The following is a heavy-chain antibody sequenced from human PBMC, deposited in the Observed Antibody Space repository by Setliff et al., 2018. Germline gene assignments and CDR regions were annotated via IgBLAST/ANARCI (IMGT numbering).Heavy chain of an antibody. D-gene: IGHD3-3*01. V-gene: IGHV2-5*02. CDR1: GFSLSTSGVG. CDR3: ARCITIFGVVIPNAFDY. CDR2: IYWDDDK. Sequence: SGPTLVNPTQTLTLTCTFSGFSLSTSGVGVGWIRQPPGKALEWLALIYWDDDKRYSPSLKSRLTITKDTSKNQVVLTMTNMDPVDTATYYCARCITIFGVVIPNAFDYWGQGTLVTGLL. J-gene: IGHJ4*02.